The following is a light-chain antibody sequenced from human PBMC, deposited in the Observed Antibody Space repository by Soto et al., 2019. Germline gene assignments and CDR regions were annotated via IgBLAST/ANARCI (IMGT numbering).Light chain of an antibody. CDR1: SSDVGGEDY. CDR3: FSFTTTSTHV. V-gene: IGLV2-14*01. CDR2: EVS. Sequence: QSVLTQPASLSWSPGQAITISCTGTSSDVGGEDYVSWCRQHPCKAPKIMVYEVSNRPSGVSNRFSGSKSGNPASLTISGLQAEDEAEYFCFSFTTTSTHVFGTGTKVTVL. J-gene: IGLJ1*01.